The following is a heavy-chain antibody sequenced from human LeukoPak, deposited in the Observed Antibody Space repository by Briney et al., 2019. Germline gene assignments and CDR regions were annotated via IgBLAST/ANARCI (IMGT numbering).Heavy chain of an antibody. CDR2: IYHSGST. CDR3: ARVSAYYTH. CDR1: GYSISSGYY. D-gene: IGHD3-3*01. Sequence: SETLSLTCTVSGYSISSGYYWGWIRQPPGKGLEWIGSIYHSGSTYYNPSLKSRVTISVDTSKNQFSLKLSSVTAADTAVYYCARVSAYYTHWGQGTLVTVSS. V-gene: IGHV4-38-2*02. J-gene: IGHJ4*02.